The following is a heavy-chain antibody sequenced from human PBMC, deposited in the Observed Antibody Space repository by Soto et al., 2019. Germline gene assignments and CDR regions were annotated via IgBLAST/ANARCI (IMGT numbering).Heavy chain of an antibody. CDR2: IIPIFGTA. V-gene: IGHV1-69*05. Sequence: QVQLVQSGAEVKKPGSSVKVSCKASGGTFSSYAISWVRQAPGQGLEWMGGIIPIFGTANYAQKFRGRVTITXXEXTXXAYMELSSLRSEDTAVYYCARAGRIRWLQPYYFDYWGQGTLVTVSS. J-gene: IGHJ4*02. CDR1: GGTFSSYA. D-gene: IGHD5-12*01. CDR3: ARAGRIRWLQPYYFDY.